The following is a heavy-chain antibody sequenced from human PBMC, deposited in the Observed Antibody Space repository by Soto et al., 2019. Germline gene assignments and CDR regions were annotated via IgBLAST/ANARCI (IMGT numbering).Heavy chain of an antibody. D-gene: IGHD3-9*01. Sequence: GASVKVSCKASGGTFSSYTISWVRQAPGQGLEWMGRIIPILGIANYAQKFQGRVTITADKSTSTAYMELSSLRSEDTAVYYCARDAGFEHYFDYWGQGTLVTVSS. V-gene: IGHV1-69*04. J-gene: IGHJ4*02. CDR2: IIPILGIA. CDR3: ARDAGFEHYFDY. CDR1: GGTFSSYT.